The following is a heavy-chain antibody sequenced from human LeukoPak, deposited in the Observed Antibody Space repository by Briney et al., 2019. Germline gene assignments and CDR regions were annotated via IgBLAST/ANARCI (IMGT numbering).Heavy chain of an antibody. D-gene: IGHD2-15*01. Sequence: VASVRLSCKASGYTFTGYYMHWVRQAPGQGLEWMGWINPNSGGTNHAQKFQGRVTMTRDTSISTAYMELSRLRSDDTAVYYCATEVVSDYWGQGTLVTVSS. CDR2: INPNSGGT. J-gene: IGHJ4*02. CDR3: ATEVVSDY. CDR1: GYTFTGYY. V-gene: IGHV1-2*02.